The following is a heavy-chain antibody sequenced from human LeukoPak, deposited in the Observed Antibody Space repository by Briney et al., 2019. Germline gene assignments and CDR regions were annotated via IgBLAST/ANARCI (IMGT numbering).Heavy chain of an antibody. D-gene: IGHD4-23*01. V-gene: IGHV3-23*01. Sequence: GGSLRLPCAASGFTFRSYTMSWVRQTPGKGLEWVSTISGSGGKTYLADSVKGQFTISRDNSKNTLYLEMNSLRGEDTAVYYCSKDVVTAAIWGQGTLVTVSS. J-gene: IGHJ4*02. CDR2: ISGSGGKT. CDR3: SKDVVTAAI. CDR1: GFTFRSYT.